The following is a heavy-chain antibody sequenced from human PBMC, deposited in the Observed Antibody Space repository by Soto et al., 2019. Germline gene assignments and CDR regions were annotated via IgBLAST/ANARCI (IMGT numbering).Heavy chain of an antibody. CDR3: ARCDGSATYCFFFAY. D-gene: IGHD3-10*01. CDR1: GFTVSNSY. J-gene: IGHJ4*02. V-gene: IGHV3-66*01. CDR2: IYSGGST. Sequence: EVQVVESGGGLVQSGGSLTLSCGASGFTVSNSYMSWVRQAPGKGLEWVSAIYSGGSTYYADSVKGRFTISRDNSRNTLYLQMNSLRAEDTAVYFCARCDGSATYCFFFAYWGQGTPVTVSS.